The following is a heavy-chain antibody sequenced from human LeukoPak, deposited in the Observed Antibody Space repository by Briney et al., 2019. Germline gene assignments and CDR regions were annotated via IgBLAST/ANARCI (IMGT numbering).Heavy chain of an antibody. CDR2: IYYSGST. CDR1: GGSISSYY. V-gene: IGHV4-59*01. D-gene: IGHD6-19*01. J-gene: IGHJ4*02. Sequence: PSETLSLTCTVSGGSISSYYWSWIRQPPGKGLEWIGYIYYSGSTNYNPSLKSRVTILVDTSKNQFSLKLTSVTAADTAVYYCARGVSSDWLGQFDYWGQGTLVTVSS. CDR3: ARGVSSDWLGQFDY.